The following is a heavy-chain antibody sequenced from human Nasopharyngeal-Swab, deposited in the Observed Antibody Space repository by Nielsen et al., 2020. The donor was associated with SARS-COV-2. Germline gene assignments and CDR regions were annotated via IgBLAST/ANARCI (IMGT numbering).Heavy chain of an antibody. CDR1: GGSISSYY. V-gene: IGHV4-39*07. J-gene: IGHJ5*02. Sequence: SETLSLTCTVSGGSISSYYWGWIRQPPGKGLEWIGCIYYIGSTYYNPSLKSRVSISVDKSKNQLSLKLSSVTAADTAVYYCARDHGKGVDPWGQGTLVTVSS. CDR3: ARDHGKGVDP. CDR2: IYYIGST.